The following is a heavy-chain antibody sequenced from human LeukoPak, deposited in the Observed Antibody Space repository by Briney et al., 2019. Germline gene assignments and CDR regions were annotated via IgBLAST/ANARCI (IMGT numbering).Heavy chain of an antibody. Sequence: ASVKVSCKASGYTFTSYGIGWVRQAPGQGLEWMGWISAYNGNTNYAQKLQGRVTMTTDTSTSTAYMELRSLRSDDTAVYYCAYGLALTGWFDPWGQGTLVTVSS. CDR2: ISAYNGNT. D-gene: IGHD3/OR15-3a*01. CDR1: GYTFTSYG. CDR3: AYGLALTGWFDP. V-gene: IGHV1-18*01. J-gene: IGHJ5*02.